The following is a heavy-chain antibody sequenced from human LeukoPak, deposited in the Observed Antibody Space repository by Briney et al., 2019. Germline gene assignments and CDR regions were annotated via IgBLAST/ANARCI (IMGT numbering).Heavy chain of an antibody. J-gene: IGHJ6*02. CDR1: ASSISSGYY. Sequence: SETLSLTCTVSASSISSGYYWGWIRQPPGKGLEWIGSIYHTGSTSYSPPLKSRVTISVDTSKSQFSLRLSSVTAADTAVYYCARHSHSYGMDVWGQGTTVTVSS. CDR2: IYHTGST. V-gene: IGHV4-38-2*02. CDR3: ARHSHSYGMDV.